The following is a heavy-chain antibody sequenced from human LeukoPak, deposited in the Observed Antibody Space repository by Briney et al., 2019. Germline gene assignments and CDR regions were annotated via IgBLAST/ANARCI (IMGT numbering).Heavy chain of an antibody. V-gene: IGHV1-8*01. D-gene: IGHD6-13*01. CDR3: ARAPMGAAALY. J-gene: IGHJ4*02. CDR1: GYTFTNFD. CDR2: MNPVSGNA. Sequence: GASVKVSCKASGYTFTNFDINWVRQAPGQGLEWMGWMNPVSGNAGSAQKFQGRVTLTRDTSISTAYMELRSLRSDDTAFYYCARAPMGAAALYWGQGTLATVSS.